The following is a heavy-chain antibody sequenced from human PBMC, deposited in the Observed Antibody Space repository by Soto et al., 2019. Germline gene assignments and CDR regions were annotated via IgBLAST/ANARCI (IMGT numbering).Heavy chain of an antibody. V-gene: IGHV3-30*18. Sequence: GGSLRLSCAASGFTFSFYGMHWVRQAPGKGLECVAVISYDGDNEYYADSVKGRFTISRDNSKNTLYLQMDSLRAADTAVYYCAKDPGQWLVQYYFEYWGQGSLVTVSS. J-gene: IGHJ4*02. CDR3: AKDPGQWLVQYYFEY. CDR2: ISYDGDNE. D-gene: IGHD6-19*01. CDR1: GFTFSFYG.